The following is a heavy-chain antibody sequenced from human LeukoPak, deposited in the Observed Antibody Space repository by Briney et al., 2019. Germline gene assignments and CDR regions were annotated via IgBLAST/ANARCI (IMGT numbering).Heavy chain of an antibody. Sequence: SETLSLTCSVSGGSISSHYWSRIRQPAGKGLEWIGRIYSSGSTNYNPSLKSRVTMSVDTSKNQFSLKLSSVTAADTAVYYCARTRYSSSWEYFDYWGQGTLVTVSS. V-gene: IGHV4-4*07. CDR3: ARTRYSSSWEYFDY. CDR2: IYSSGST. D-gene: IGHD6-13*01. J-gene: IGHJ4*02. CDR1: GGSISSHY.